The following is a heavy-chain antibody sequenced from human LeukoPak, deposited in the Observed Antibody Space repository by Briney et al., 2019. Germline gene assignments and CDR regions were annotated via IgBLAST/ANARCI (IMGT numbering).Heavy chain of an antibody. J-gene: IGHJ5*02. Sequence: SETLSLTCTVSGGSIINTNYYWAWIRQPPGRGLEWMGGIYYPGSTYCKPSLKSRLTISIDTSNNQFFLKLTSVTAEDTAVYYCAGHQWGYHSWFDPWGQGSLVTVSS. CDR2: IYYPGST. CDR3: AGHQWGYHSWFDP. V-gene: IGHV4-39*01. D-gene: IGHD1-26*01. CDR1: GGSIINTNYY.